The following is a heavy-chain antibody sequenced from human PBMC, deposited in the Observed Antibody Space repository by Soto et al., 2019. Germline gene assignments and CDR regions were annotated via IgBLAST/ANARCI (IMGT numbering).Heavy chain of an antibody. V-gene: IGHV4-30-4*01. CDR2: IYYSGST. Sequence: NPSETLSLTCTVSGGSISSGDYYWSWIRQPPGKGLEWIGYIYYSGSTYYNPSLKSRVTISVDTSKNQFSLKLSSVTAADTAVYYCARWGYCSGGSCYYRNSGLRYWGQGTLVTVSS. CDR3: ARWGYCSGGSCYYRNSGLRY. D-gene: IGHD2-15*01. J-gene: IGHJ4*02. CDR1: GGSISSGDYY.